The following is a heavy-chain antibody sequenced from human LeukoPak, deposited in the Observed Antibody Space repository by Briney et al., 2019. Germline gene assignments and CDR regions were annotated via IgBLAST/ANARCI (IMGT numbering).Heavy chain of an antibody. Sequence: GGSLRLSCAASGFTFSSYSMNWVRQAPGKGLEWVSYISSSSSTIYYADSVKGRFTISRDNAKNSLYLQMDSLRAEDTAVYYCARETYYYDSSGYYVPPGYWGQGTLVTVSS. J-gene: IGHJ4*02. D-gene: IGHD3-22*01. CDR3: ARETYYYDSSGYYVPPGY. CDR2: ISSSSSTI. V-gene: IGHV3-48*01. CDR1: GFTFSSYS.